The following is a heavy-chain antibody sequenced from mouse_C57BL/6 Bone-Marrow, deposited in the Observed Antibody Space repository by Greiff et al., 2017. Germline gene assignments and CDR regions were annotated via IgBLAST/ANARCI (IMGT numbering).Heavy chain of an antibody. Sequence: VQLQQSGAELARPGASVKLSCKASGYTFTSYGISWVKQRTGQGLEWIGEIYPRSGNTYYNETFKGKATLTADKSSSTAYMELRSLASEDSAVYVCASQGLLRRYAMEYWGQGTSVTVAS. J-gene: IGHJ4*01. CDR3: ASQGLLRRYAMEY. V-gene: IGHV1-81*01. CDR2: IYPRSGNT. D-gene: IGHD1-2*01. CDR1: GYTFTSYG.